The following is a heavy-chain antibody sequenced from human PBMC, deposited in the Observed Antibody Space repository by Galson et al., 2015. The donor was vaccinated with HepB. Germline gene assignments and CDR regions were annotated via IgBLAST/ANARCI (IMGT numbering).Heavy chain of an antibody. CDR2: IYYSGST. CDR3: ARVNGYYDFWSGFAPPPCRSGCPDSYYFDY. Sequence: QPPGKGLEWIGSIYYSGSTYYNPSLKSRVTISVDTSKNQFSLKLSSVTAADTAVYYCARVNGYYDFWSGFAPPPCRSGCPDSYYFDYWGQGTPVTVSS. J-gene: IGHJ4*02. V-gene: IGHV4-39*01. D-gene: IGHD3-3*01.